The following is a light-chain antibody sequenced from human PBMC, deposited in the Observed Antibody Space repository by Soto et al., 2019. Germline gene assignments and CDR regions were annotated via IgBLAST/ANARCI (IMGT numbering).Light chain of an antibody. Sequence: QSALTQPASVSGSPGQSITISCTGTSSDVGGYNYVSWYQQHPGKAPKLMIYEDSNRPSGVSNRFSGSKSGNTASLTISGLQAEDEADYYCSSYTSSSTRLIVFGTGTKLTVL. V-gene: IGLV2-14*01. J-gene: IGLJ1*01. CDR1: SSDVGGYNY. CDR3: SSYTSSSTRLIV. CDR2: EDS.